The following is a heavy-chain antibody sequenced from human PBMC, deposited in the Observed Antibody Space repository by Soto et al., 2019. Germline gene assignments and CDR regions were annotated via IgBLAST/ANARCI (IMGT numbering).Heavy chain of an antibody. J-gene: IGHJ6*02. V-gene: IGHV1-18*01. CDR1: GYTFASYA. CDR2: ISAYNGNT. CDR3: ARDPSYYGMDV. Sequence: ASVKVSCKASGYTFASYAISWMRQAPGQGLEWMGWISAYNGNTKYSQKFQGRVTITRDTSASTAYMELSSLRSEDTAVYYCARDPSYYGMDVWGQGTTVTVSS.